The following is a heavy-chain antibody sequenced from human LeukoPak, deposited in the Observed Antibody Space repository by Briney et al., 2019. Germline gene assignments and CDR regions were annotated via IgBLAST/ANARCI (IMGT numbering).Heavy chain of an antibody. D-gene: IGHD3-9*01. V-gene: IGHV1-69*13. Sequence: SVTVSCKASGGTFSSYAISWVQQAPGQGREWMGGIIPIFGTANYAQKFQGRVTITADESTSTAYMELSSLRSEDTAVYYCARASEADYDILTGYSKYNWFDPWGQGTLVTVSS. CDR3: ARASEADYDILTGYSKYNWFDP. J-gene: IGHJ5*02. CDR1: GGTFSSYA. CDR2: IIPIFGTA.